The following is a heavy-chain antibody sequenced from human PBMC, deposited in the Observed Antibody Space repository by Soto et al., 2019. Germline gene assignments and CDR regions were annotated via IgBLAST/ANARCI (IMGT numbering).Heavy chain of an antibody. CDR2: ISGSGGST. CDR3: AKHYYDSRGGYYGMDV. Sequence: EVQLLESGGGLVQPGGSLRLSCAASGFTFSSYAMSWVRQAPGKGLEWASAISGSGGSTYYADSVKGRFTISRDNSKNTLYLQMNSLRAEDTAVYYCAKHYYDSRGGYYGMDVWGQGTTVTVSS. D-gene: IGHD3-22*01. CDR1: GFTFSSYA. V-gene: IGHV3-23*01. J-gene: IGHJ6*02.